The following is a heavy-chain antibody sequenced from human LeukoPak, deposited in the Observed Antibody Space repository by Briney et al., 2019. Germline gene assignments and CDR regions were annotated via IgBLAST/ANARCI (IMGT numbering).Heavy chain of an antibody. D-gene: IGHD5-12*01. V-gene: IGHV3-9*01. CDR2: ISWNSGSI. CDR3: AKDIGHSGYDVEFDY. J-gene: IGHJ4*02. CDR1: GFTFGDYA. Sequence: PGRSLRLSCAASGFTFGDYAMHWVRQAPGKGLEWVSGISWNSGSIGYADSVKGRFTISRDNAKYSLYLQMNSLRAEDTALYYCAKDIGHSGYDVEFDYWGQGTLVTVSS.